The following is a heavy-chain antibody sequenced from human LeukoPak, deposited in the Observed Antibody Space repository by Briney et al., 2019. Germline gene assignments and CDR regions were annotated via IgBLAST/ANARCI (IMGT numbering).Heavy chain of an antibody. CDR1: GFTFSSYD. CDR3: ARDGSGWSFDY. J-gene: IGHJ4*02. D-gene: IGHD6-19*01. CDR2: ISYDGSNK. Sequence: GGSLRLSCAASGFTFSSYDMHWVRQAPGKGLEWVAVISYDGSNKYYADSVTGRFTIFRDNSKNMLYLQMNSLRAEDTAVYYCARDGSGWSFDYWGQGTLVTVSS. V-gene: IGHV3-30*01.